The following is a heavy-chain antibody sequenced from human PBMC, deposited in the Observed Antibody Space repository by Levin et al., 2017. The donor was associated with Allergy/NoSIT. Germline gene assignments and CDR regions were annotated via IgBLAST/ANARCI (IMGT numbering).Heavy chain of an antibody. CDR2: IWYDGSNK. J-gene: IGHJ3*02. V-gene: IGHV3-33*01. Sequence: GESLKISCAASGFTFSSYGMHWVRQAPGKGLEWVAVIWYDGSNKYYADSVKGRFTISRDNSKNTLYLQMNSLRAEDTAVYYCARAKYSSSWMSAAFDIWGQGTMVTVSS. D-gene: IGHD6-13*01. CDR3: ARAKYSSSWMSAAFDI. CDR1: GFTFSSYG.